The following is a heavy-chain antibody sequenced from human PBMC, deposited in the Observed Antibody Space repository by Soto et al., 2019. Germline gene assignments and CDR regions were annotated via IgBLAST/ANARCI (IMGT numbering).Heavy chain of an antibody. V-gene: IGHV3-23*01. Sequence: GGSLRLSCAASGFTFRNYAMNWVRQAPGKGLEWVSGISVSGGSTYYADSVKGRFTVSRDNSKNTVFLQMNSLRAEDTAVYFCAKGMYYYDSSGYRLFDFWGQGTLVTVSS. CDR1: GFTFRNYA. CDR3: AKGMYYYDSSGYRLFDF. J-gene: IGHJ4*02. D-gene: IGHD3-22*01. CDR2: ISVSGGST.